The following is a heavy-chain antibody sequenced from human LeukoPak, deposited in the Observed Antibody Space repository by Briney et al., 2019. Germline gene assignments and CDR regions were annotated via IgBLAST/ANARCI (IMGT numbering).Heavy chain of an antibody. CDR3: AKDKGIWGYYYGMDV. V-gene: IGHV3-9*01. D-gene: IGHD2-15*01. CDR1: GFTFDDYA. Sequence: PGGSLRLSCAASGFTFDDYAMHWVRQAPGKGLEWVSGISWNSGSIGYADSVKGRFTISRDNAKNSLYLQMNSLRAEDTALYYCAKDKGIWGYYYGMDVWGQGTTVTVSS. J-gene: IGHJ6*02. CDR2: ISWNSGSI.